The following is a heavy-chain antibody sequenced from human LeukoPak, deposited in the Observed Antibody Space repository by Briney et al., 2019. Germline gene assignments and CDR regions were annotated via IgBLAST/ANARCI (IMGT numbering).Heavy chain of an antibody. CDR1: GFTFSSYG. CDR3: ARESGSAVTTDY. CDR2: IRYDGSNK. J-gene: IGHJ4*02. D-gene: IGHD4-17*01. V-gene: IGHV3-30*02. Sequence: PGGSLRLSCAASGFTFSSYGMHWVRQAPGKGLEWVAFIRYDGSNKYYADSVKGRFTISRDNAKNSLYLQMNSLRAEDTAVYYCARESGSAVTTDYWGQGTLVTVSS.